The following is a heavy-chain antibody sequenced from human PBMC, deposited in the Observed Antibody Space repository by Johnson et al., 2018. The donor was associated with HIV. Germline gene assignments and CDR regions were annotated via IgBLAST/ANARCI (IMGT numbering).Heavy chain of an antibody. D-gene: IGHD6-13*01. CDR2: IKQDGSEK. CDR1: GFTFSDSY. Sequence: MQLVESGGGWVKPGGSLSLSCAASGFTFSDSYMNWIRQAPGKGLEWVANIKQDGSEKYYVDSVKGRFTISRDNAKNSLYLQMNSLRAEDTAVYYCAETPGIAAAGTGYAFDILGQGTMVTVSS. CDR3: AETPGIAAAGTGYAFDI. V-gene: IGHV3-7*01. J-gene: IGHJ3*02.